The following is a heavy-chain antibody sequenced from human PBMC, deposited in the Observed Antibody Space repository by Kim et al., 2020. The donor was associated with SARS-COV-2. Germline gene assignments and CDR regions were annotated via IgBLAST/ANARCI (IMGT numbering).Heavy chain of an antibody. V-gene: IGHV3-30*04. J-gene: IGHJ1*01. CDR1: GFTFSSYA. Sequence: GGSLRLSCAASGFTFSSYAMHWVRQAPGKGLEWVAVISYDGSNKYYADSVKGRFTISRDNSKNTLYLQMNSLRAEDTAVYYCARDRTYYYDSSATVPYF. D-gene: IGHD3-22*01. CDR2: ISYDGSNK. CDR3: ARDRTYYYDSSATVPYF.